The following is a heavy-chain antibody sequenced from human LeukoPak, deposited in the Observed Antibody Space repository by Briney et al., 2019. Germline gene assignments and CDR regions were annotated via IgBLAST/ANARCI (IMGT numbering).Heavy chain of an antibody. Sequence: GGSLRLSCAASGFTFSSSYMYWVRQAPGKGLEWVSFFYRGDSTYYAESVRGRFTISRDNSKNTLYLLMNSLIPEDTAVYYCAREVVSSPSYFDSWGQGTLVTVSS. CDR1: GFTFSSSY. CDR3: AREVVSSPSYFDS. D-gene: IGHD2-15*01. V-gene: IGHV3-53*01. J-gene: IGHJ4*02. CDR2: FYRGDST.